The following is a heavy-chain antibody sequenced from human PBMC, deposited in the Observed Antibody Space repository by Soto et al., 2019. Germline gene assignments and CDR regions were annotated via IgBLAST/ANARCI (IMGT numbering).Heavy chain of an antibody. Sequence: GASVKVSCKASGGTFSSYTISWVRQAPGQRLEWMGRIIPILGIANYAQKFQGRVTITADKSTSTAYMELSSLRSEDTAVYYCARDTVVVAATPGYFQHWGQGTLVTVSS. D-gene: IGHD2-15*01. J-gene: IGHJ1*01. CDR3: ARDTVVVAATPGYFQH. CDR2: IIPILGIA. V-gene: IGHV1-69*04. CDR1: GGTFSSYT.